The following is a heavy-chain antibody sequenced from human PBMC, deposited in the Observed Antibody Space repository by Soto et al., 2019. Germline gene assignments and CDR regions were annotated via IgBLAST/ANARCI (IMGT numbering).Heavy chain of an antibody. J-gene: IGHJ4*02. D-gene: IGHD3-10*01. CDR3: TTGANYYGSGPGDY. CDR2: IKSKTDGGTT. CDR1: GFTFSNAW. Sequence: GGSLRLSCAASGFTFSNAWMSWVRQAPGKGLEWVGRIKSKTDGGTTDYAAPVKGRFTISRDDSKNTLYLQMNSLKTEDTAVYYCTTGANYYGSGPGDYWGQGTLVTVSS. V-gene: IGHV3-15*01.